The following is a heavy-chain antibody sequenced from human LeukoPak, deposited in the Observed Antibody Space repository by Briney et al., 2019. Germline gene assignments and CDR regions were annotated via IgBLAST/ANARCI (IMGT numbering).Heavy chain of an antibody. CDR2: ISSSSSYI. D-gene: IGHD2-8*01. Sequence: GGSLRLSCAASGFTFSSYSMNWVRPAPGKGLEWVSSISSSSSYIYYADSVKGRFTISRDNAKNSLYLQMNSLRAEDTAVYYCARDAPHIVLMVYAAGKYGMDVWGQGTTVTVSS. CDR3: ARDAPHIVLMVYAAGKYGMDV. CDR1: GFTFSSYS. V-gene: IGHV3-21*01. J-gene: IGHJ6*02.